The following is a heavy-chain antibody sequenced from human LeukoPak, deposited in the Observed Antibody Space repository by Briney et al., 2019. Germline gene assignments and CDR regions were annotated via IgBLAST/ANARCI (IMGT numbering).Heavy chain of an antibody. CDR3: VKDRSGSFAFDI. J-gene: IGHJ3*02. Sequence: GGSLRLSCSASGFPFSSYAMHWVRQAPGKGLEYVSAISDSGGSTYYADSVKGRFTISRDNSKNTLYLQMSSLRAEDTAVYYCVKDRSGSFAFDIWGQGTMVTVSS. CDR1: GFPFSSYA. V-gene: IGHV3-64D*09. D-gene: IGHD1-26*01. CDR2: ISDSGGST.